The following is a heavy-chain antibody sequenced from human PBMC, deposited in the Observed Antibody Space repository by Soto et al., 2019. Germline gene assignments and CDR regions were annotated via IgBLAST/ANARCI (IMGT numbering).Heavy chain of an antibody. CDR3: TREGYSYGTDY. CDR2: ISSSSSTI. Sequence: GGSLRLSCAASGFTFSSYSMNWVRQAPGKGLEWVSYISSSSSTIYYADSVKGRFTISRDNAKNSLYLQMNSLRAEDTAVYYCTREGYSYGTDYWGQGTLVTVSS. D-gene: IGHD5-18*01. J-gene: IGHJ4*02. V-gene: IGHV3-48*01. CDR1: GFTFSSYS.